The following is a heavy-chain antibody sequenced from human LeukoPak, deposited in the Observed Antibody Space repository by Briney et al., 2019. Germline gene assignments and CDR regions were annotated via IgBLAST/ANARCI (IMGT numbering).Heavy chain of an antibody. CDR1: GFTLSTSG. CDR3: ARDSSYYDTSDYFDY. CDR2: IRYDGSNA. D-gene: IGHD3-22*01. V-gene: IGHV3-30*02. J-gene: IGHJ4*02. Sequence: GGSLRLSCAASGFTLSTSGMHWVRQSPGKGLEWVAFIRYDGSNAYYADSVKGRFTISRDNSKNTLYLQMNSLRAEDTAVYYCARDSSYYDTSDYFDYWGQGTLVTVSS.